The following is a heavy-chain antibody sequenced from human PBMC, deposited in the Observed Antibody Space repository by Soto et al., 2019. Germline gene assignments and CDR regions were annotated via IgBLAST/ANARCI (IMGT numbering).Heavy chain of an antibody. Sequence: QVQLVQSGAEVKKPGASVKVSCKASGYTFTSYAMHWVRQAPGQRLEWMGWINAGNGNTKYSQKCQGRVTITRATSASTTYMELSSLRSEDTAVYYGARDLGGWPDYWGQGTLVTVSS. D-gene: IGHD6-19*01. J-gene: IGHJ4*02. V-gene: IGHV1-3*01. CDR1: GYTFTSYA. CDR3: ARDLGGWPDY. CDR2: INAGNGNT.